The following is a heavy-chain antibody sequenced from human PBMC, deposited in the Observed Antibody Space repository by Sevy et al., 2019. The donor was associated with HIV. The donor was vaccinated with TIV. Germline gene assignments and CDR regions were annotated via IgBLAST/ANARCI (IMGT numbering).Heavy chain of an antibody. V-gene: IGHV3-33*01. CDR3: ARDLEFYDYGDYGPAFMPDY. CDR2: MWFDGSNT. Sequence: GGSLRLSCAASGFTFSTYGMHWVRQAPGKGLEWVAVMWFDGSNTYYADSVKGRFTISRDIAKNTLHLQMNSLRAEDTAVYSCARDLEFYDYGDYGPAFMPDYWGQGTLVTVSS. CDR1: GFTFSTYG. D-gene: IGHD4-17*01. J-gene: IGHJ4*02.